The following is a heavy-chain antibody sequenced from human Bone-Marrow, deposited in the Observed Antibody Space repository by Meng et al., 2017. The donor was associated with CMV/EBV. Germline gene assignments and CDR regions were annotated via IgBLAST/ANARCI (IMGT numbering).Heavy chain of an antibody. J-gene: IGHJ6*02. CDR1: GFTFSSYW. D-gene: IGHD6-13*01. CDR3: ARDGYGAAAGSWGFYYGMDV. Sequence: GESLKISCAASGFTFSSYWMHWVRQAPGKGLERVASISSTGPYMYYADSVKGRFTISRDNAKNSLYLQMNSLRAEDTAVYYCARDGYGAAAGSWGFYYGMDVWGQGTTVTVSS. V-gene: IGHV3-21*01. CDR2: ISSTGPYM.